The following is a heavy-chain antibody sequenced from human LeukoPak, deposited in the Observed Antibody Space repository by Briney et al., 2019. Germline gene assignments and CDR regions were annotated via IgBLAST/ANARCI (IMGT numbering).Heavy chain of an antibody. J-gene: IGHJ4*02. D-gene: IGHD5-24*01. Sequence: ASVKVSCKASGYTFTSYGISWVRQAPGQGLEWMGWISAYNGNTNYAQKLQGRVTMTTDTSTSTAYLELSRLGYDDTAVYYCARDTRSSYLQYYFDYWGQGTLVTVSS. V-gene: IGHV1-18*01. CDR3: ARDTRSSYLQYYFDY. CDR1: GYTFTSYG. CDR2: ISAYNGNT.